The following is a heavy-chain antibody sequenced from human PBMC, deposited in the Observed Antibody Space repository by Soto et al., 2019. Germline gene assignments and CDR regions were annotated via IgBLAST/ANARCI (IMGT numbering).Heavy chain of an antibody. Sequence: LRLSCAASGFTFSDYPMNWVRQAPGKGLEWVSSIRTISSAIYFADSVRGRFTISRDNARNSLYLQMTSLRDEDTAVYYCARETPSFDSWGQGTLVTVSS. CDR3: ARETPSFDS. D-gene: IGHD2-15*01. V-gene: IGHV3-48*02. CDR1: GFTFSDYP. J-gene: IGHJ4*02. CDR2: IRTISSAI.